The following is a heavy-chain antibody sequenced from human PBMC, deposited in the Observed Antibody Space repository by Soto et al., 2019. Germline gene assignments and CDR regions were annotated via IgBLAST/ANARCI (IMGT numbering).Heavy chain of an antibody. CDR2: ISGSGSRT. CDR1: GFTFSSYA. V-gene: IGHV3-23*01. CDR3: AKDTYKSGPRNDFDY. Sequence: EVHLLESGGGLVRPGGSLRLSCGASGFTFSSYAMSWVRQAPGKGLEWVSGISGSGSRTYYADSVKGRYTISRDNSRNTLYLQMSSLGAEDTAIYYCAKDTYKSGPRNDFDYWGQGTLVTVSS. D-gene: IGHD1-1*01. J-gene: IGHJ4*02.